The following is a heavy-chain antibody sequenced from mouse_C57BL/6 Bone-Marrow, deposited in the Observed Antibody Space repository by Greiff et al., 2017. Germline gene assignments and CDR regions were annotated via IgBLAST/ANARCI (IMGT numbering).Heavy chain of an antibody. CDR1: GYTFTDYY. V-gene: IGHV1-26*01. CDR3: TSQVPGSFDY. CDR2: INPNNGGT. Sequence: VQLQQSGPELVKPGASVKISCKASGYTFTDYYMNWVKQSHGKSLEWIGDINPNNGGTSYNQKFKGKATLTVDKSSSTAYMELRSLTSEDSAVYYCTSQVPGSFDYWGQGTALAVSS. J-gene: IGHJ2*01.